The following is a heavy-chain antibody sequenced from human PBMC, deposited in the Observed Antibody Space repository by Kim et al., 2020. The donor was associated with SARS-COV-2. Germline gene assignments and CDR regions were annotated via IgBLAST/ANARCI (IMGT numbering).Heavy chain of an antibody. Sequence: RGSLRLSCAASGFTFSSYAMSWVRQAPGKGLEWVSAISGSGGSTYYADSVKGRFTISRDNSKNTLYLQMNSLRAEDTAVYYCAKAAYYYDSSGLEYFQHWGQGTLVTVSS. CDR3: AKAAYYYDSSGLEYFQH. CDR2: ISGSGGST. J-gene: IGHJ1*01. V-gene: IGHV3-23*01. CDR1: GFTFSSYA. D-gene: IGHD3-22*01.